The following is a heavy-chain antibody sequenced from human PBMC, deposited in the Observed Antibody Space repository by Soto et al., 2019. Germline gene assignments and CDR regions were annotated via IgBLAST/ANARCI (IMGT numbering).Heavy chain of an antibody. J-gene: IGHJ6*03. CDR1: GFTFRSYW. D-gene: IGHD2-2*01. V-gene: IGHV3-74*01. Sequence: GGSLRLSCAASGFTFRSYWMHWVRQAPGKGLVWVSRINSDGSSTSYADSVKGRFTISRDNAKNTLYLQMNSLRAEDTAVYYCARVVPAAMLYYYYMDVWGKGTTVTVSS. CDR3: ARVVPAAMLYYYYMDV. CDR2: INSDGSST.